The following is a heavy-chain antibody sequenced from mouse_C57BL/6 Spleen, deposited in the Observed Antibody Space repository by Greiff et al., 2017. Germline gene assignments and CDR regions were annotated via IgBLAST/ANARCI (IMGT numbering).Heavy chain of an antibody. CDR2: ISYSGST. J-gene: IGHJ1*03. CDR3: ARYKRTETDWYFDG. V-gene: IGHV3-8*01. CDR1: GYSITSDY. Sequence: EVMLVESGPGLAKPSQTLSLTCSVTGYSITSDYWHWIRKFPGNKLEYIGDISYSGSTYYKPSLKSRISITRDTSKNQYYLQLNSVTTEDTATYDCARYKRTETDWYFDGWGTGTTVTVSS.